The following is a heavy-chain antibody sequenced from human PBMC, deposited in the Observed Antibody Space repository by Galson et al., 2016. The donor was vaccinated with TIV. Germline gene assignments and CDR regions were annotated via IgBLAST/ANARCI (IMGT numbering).Heavy chain of an antibody. J-gene: IGHJ4*02. Sequence: SVKVSCKASRGTFSSYAISWVRQAPGQGLEWMGRIIPILGITNYAQKFQGRVTITVDEFTSTANMELSGLKSDDTAVYYCARGGSGSAIDYWGQGTLVTVSS. D-gene: IGHD1-26*01. CDR3: ARGGSGSAIDY. CDR2: IIPILGIT. V-gene: IGHV1-69*04. CDR1: RGTFSSYA.